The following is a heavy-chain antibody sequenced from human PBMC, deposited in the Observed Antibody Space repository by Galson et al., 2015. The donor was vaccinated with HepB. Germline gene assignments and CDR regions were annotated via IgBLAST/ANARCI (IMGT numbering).Heavy chain of an antibody. Sequence: SVKVSCKASGGTFSSYAISWVRQAPGQGLEWMGGIIPIFGTANYAQKFQGRVTITADESTSTAYMELSSLRSEDTAVYYCASTYYTNGVCYTLEPVYYFDYWGQGTLVTVSS. V-gene: IGHV1-69*13. CDR1: GGTFSSYA. CDR2: IIPIFGTA. D-gene: IGHD2-8*01. J-gene: IGHJ4*02. CDR3: ASTYYTNGVCYTLEPVYYFDY.